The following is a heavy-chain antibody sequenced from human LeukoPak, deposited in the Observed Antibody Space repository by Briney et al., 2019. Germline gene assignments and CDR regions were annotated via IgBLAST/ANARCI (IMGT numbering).Heavy chain of an antibody. V-gene: IGHV4-59*01. CDR1: GGSISSYY. D-gene: IGHD3-10*01. Sequence: SETLSLTCTVSGGSISSYYWSWIRQPPGKGLEWIGYTHYNGRNDYNPSIKSRVTMSVDTSKNQFSLRLSSVTAADTAVYYCAREVHYYGSGTYFFWFDPWGQGTLVTVSS. J-gene: IGHJ5*02. CDR3: AREVHYYGSGTYFFWFDP. CDR2: THYNGRN.